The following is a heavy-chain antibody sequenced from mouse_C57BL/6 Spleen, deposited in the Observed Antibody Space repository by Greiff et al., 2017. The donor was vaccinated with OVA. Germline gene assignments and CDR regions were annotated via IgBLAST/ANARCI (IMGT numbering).Heavy chain of an antibody. Sequence: VQLQQPGAELVKPGASVKLSCKASGYTFTSYWMQWVKQRPGQGLEWIGELDPSDSYTNYHQKFKGKATLTVDTSSSTAYMQLSSLTSEDSAVYYCARNYYGSSYVGYFDVWGTGTTVTVSS. CDR1: GYTFTSYW. V-gene: IGHV1-50*01. J-gene: IGHJ1*03. CDR3: ARNYYGSSYVGYFDV. CDR2: LDPSDSYT. D-gene: IGHD1-1*01.